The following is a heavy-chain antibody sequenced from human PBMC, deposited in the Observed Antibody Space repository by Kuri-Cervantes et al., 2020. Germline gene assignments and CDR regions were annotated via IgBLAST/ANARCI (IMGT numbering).Heavy chain of an antibody. CDR1: GGSISSGGYY. D-gene: IGHD6-19*01. V-gene: IGHV4-31*02. CDR2: IYYSGSA. CDR3: ARALSSGCYVGQGGWFDL. J-gene: IGHJ5*02. Sequence: SCTVSGGSISSGGYYWSWIRQHPGKGLEWIGYIYYSGSAYYNPSLKSRVTISVDTSKNQFSLKLSSVTAADTAVYYCARALSSGCYVGQGGWFDLWGQGTMVTDSS.